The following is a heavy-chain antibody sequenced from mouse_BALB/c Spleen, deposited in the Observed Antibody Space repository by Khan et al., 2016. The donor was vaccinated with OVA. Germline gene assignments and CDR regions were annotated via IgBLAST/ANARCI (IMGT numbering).Heavy chain of an antibody. CDR2: INPTSGYT. CDR3: TRDGIDY. V-gene: IGHV1-7*01. CDR1: GYTFTTYW. Sequence: QVQLQQSGAELAKPGASVKMSCKASGYTFTTYWMHWVKQRPGQGLEWIGYINPTSGYTDYNEKFKDRATLSADKSSSTAYMQLSSLTSEDSAVYYGTRDGIDYWGQGTTLTVSS. D-gene: IGHD2-3*01. J-gene: IGHJ2*01.